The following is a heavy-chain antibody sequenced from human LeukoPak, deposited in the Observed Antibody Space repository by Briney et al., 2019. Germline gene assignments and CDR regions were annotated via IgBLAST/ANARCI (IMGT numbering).Heavy chain of an antibody. Sequence: HPGRSLRLSCAASGFTFSSYAMHWVRQAPGKGLEWVAVISYDGSNKYYADSVKGRFTISRDNSKNTLYLQMNSLRAEDTAVYYCAKDEVPDYGMDVWGQGTTVTVSS. V-gene: IGHV3-30*04. CDR3: AKDEVPDYGMDV. J-gene: IGHJ6*02. CDR2: ISYDGSNK. CDR1: GFTFSSYA.